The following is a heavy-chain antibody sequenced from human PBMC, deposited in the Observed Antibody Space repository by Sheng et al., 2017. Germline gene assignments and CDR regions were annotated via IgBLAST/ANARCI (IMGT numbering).Heavy chain of an antibody. CDR1: GFSLSTYE. CDR3: AASLSGWGDALDI. J-gene: IGHJ3*02. V-gene: IGHV3-48*03. D-gene: IGHD6-19*01. CDR2: ISSDSSAI. Sequence: EVQLVESGGGLVQPGGSLRLSCAASGFSLSTYEMNWVRQAPGKGLEWVSYISSDSSAIYYADSVKGRFTISRDNAKNSLYLQMNSLRAEDTALYYCAASLSGWGDALDIWGQGTMVTVSS.